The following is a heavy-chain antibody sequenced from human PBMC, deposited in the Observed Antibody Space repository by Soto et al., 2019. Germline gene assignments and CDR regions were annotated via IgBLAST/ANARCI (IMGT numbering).Heavy chain of an antibody. J-gene: IGHJ3*02. D-gene: IGHD5-12*01. CDR3: ARGGEMATILSVFDI. V-gene: IGHV3-33*01. CDR1: GFTFSSYG. CDR2: IWYDGSNK. Sequence: GGSLRLSCAASGFTFSSYGMHWVRQAPGKGLEWVAVIWYDGSNKYYADSVKGRFTISRDNSKNTLYLQMNSLRAEDTAVYYCARGGEMATILSVFDIWGQGTMVTVSS.